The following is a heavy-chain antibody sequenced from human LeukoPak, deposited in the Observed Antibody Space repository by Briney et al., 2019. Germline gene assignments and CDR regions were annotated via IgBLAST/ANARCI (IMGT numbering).Heavy chain of an antibody. Sequence: GGSLRLSCAASGFTFSSYWMTWVRQAPGKGLEWVANIKEDGSAKFYADSVKGRFTISRDNAKKSLYLQMDSLRVEDTALYYCATTDNAIAGPYWGQGSLVTVSS. CDR3: ATTDNAIAGPY. CDR2: IKEDGSAK. CDR1: GFTFSSYW. J-gene: IGHJ4*02. V-gene: IGHV3-7*01. D-gene: IGHD2-15*01.